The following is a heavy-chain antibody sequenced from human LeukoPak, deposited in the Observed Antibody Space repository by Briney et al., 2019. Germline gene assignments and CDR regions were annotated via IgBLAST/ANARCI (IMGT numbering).Heavy chain of an antibody. D-gene: IGHD3-10*01. CDR2: IIPIFGTA. J-gene: IGHJ5*02. CDR3: ASGMVRGLLGWFDP. V-gene: IGHV1-69*05. CDR1: GGTFSSYA. Sequence: SVKVSCKASGGTFSSYAISWVRQAPGQGLEWMGGIIPIFGTANYAQKFQGRVTITTDESTSTAYMELSSLRSEDTAVYYCASGMVRGLLGWFDPWGQGTLVTVSS.